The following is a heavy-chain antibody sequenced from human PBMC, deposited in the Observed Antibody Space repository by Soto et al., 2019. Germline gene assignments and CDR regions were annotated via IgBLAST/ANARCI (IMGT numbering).Heavy chain of an antibody. CDR2: IIPILGIA. J-gene: IGHJ4*02. D-gene: IGHD5-12*01. V-gene: IGHV1-69*02. Sequence: SVKVSCKASGGTFSSYTISWVRQAPGQGLEWMGRIIPILGIANYAQKFQGRVTITADKSTSTAYMELSSLRSEDTAVYYCARVRLSGYDKADYWGQGTLVTVSS. CDR1: GGTFSSYT. CDR3: ARVRLSGYDKADY.